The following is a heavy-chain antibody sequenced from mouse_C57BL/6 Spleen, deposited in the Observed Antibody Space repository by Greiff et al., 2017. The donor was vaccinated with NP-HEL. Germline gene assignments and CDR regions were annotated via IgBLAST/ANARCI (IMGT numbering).Heavy chain of an antibody. CDR3: ARGGYDGYYGY. V-gene: IGHV1-82*01. Sequence: VQLQQSGPELVKPGASVKISCKASGYAFSSSWMNWVKQRPGKGLEWIGRIYPGDGDTNYNGKFKGKATLTADKSSSTAYMQLSSLTSEDSAVYLCARGGYDGYYGYWGQGTTLTVSS. CDR1: GYAFSSSW. D-gene: IGHD2-3*01. CDR2: IYPGDGDT. J-gene: IGHJ2*01.